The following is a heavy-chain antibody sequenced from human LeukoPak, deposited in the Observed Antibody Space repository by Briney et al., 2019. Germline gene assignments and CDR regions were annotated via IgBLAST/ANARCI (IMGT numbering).Heavy chain of an antibody. Sequence: ASVKVSCKASGYSFTNYGINWVRQAPGQGLEWMGWISAYNGDTKYEQNFQGRVTMTTETSTNTAYMELRSLRSDDTAVYYCAREFKANSYYFDYWGQGTLVTVSS. J-gene: IGHJ4*02. CDR1: GYSFTNYG. V-gene: IGHV1-18*01. D-gene: IGHD2-21*01. CDR2: ISAYNGDT. CDR3: AREFKANSYYFDY.